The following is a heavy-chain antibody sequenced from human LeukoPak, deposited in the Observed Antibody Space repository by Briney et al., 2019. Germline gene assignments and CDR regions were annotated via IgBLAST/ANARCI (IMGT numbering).Heavy chain of an antibody. CDR2: INKDGGEK. D-gene: IGHD1-26*01. CDR3: VKDSPPRYSGSPPAY. Sequence: GGSLRLSCAASGFTFSSYWMSWVRQAPGKGLEWVANINKDGGEKYYVESVKGRFTISRDNAKNSLYLQMNGPRADDTAVYYCVKDSPPRYSGSPPAYWGQGTLVTVSS. CDR1: GFTFSSYW. V-gene: IGHV3-7*03. J-gene: IGHJ4*02.